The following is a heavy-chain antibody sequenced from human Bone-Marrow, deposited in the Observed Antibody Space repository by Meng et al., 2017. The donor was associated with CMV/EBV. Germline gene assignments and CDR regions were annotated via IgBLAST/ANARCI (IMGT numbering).Heavy chain of an antibody. CDR3: ARLRVAATLYFDY. Sequence: TFSSYWMSWVRQAPGKGLEWIGSIYYSGSTYYNPSLKSRVTISVDTSKNQFSLKLSSVTAADTAVYYCARLRVAATLYFDYWGQGTLVTVSS. V-gene: IGHV4-39*01. D-gene: IGHD2-15*01. J-gene: IGHJ4*02. CDR2: IYYSGST. CDR1: TFSSYW.